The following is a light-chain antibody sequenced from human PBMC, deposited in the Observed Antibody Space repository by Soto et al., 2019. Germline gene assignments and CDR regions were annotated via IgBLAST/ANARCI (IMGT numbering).Light chain of an antibody. V-gene: IGKV3-11*01. CDR2: DAS. CDR3: QQRGIGWT. CDR1: QSVSSY. J-gene: IGKJ1*01. Sequence: EIVLTQSPATLSLSPGERATLSCRASQSVSSYLAWYQQKPGQAPRLLIYDASNRATGIPARFSVSGSGTDFTPTISTLEPEDFTVYSVQQRGIGWTCAKGTRV.